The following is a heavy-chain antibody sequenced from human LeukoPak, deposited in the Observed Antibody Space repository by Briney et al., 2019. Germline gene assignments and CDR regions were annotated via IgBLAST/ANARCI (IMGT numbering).Heavy chain of an antibody. CDR2: ISSSSSYI. D-gene: IGHD3-22*01. CDR1: GFTFSSYS. CDR3: ARVTYYYDSSGYYDSDFDY. J-gene: IGHJ4*02. V-gene: IGHV3-21*01. Sequence: GGSLRLSCAASGFTFSSYSMNWLRQAPGKGRKWCSSISSSSSYIYYEDSVKDRFTISRDNAKNSLYLQMNSLRAEDTAVYYCARVTYYYDSSGYYDSDFDYWRQGTLVTVSS.